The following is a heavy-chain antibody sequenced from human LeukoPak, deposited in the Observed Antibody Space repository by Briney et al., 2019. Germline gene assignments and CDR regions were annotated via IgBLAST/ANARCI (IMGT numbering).Heavy chain of an antibody. CDR2: IYYSGST. D-gene: IGHD1-26*01. V-gene: IGHV4-30-4*01. CDR3: ARGREWELSTHFDY. J-gene: IGHJ4*02. CDR1: GGSISSGDYS. Sequence: PSQTLSLTCTVSGGSISSGDYSWSWIRQPPGKGLEWIGYIYYSGSTYYNPSLKSRVTISVDTSKNQFSLKLSSVTAADTAVYYCARGREWELSTHFDYWGQGTLVTVSS.